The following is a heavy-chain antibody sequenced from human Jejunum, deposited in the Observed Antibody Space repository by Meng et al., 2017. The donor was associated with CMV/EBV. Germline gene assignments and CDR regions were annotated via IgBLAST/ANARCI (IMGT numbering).Heavy chain of an antibody. CDR3: ARGPPALYYDFWSGYYGDYHYGMDV. D-gene: IGHD3-3*01. J-gene: IGHJ6*02. V-gene: IGHV3-30*04. Sequence: VRQATGKGLEWVVVISYDGSKKYYADSVNGRFTISRDNSKNTLYLQMNSLRAEDTAVYYCARGPPALYYDFWSGYYGDYHYGMDVWGQGTTVTVSS. CDR2: ISYDGSKK.